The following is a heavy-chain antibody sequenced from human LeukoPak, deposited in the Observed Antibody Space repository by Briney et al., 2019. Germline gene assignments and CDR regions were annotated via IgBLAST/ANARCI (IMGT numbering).Heavy chain of an antibody. CDR2: IYFSGGT. D-gene: IGHD6-19*01. CDR1: GDSISSSNCY. CDR3: ARERYSSGWYYFDY. Sequence: PSETLSLTCTVSGDSISSSNCYWGWIRQPPGKGLEWIGSIYFSGGTYYNASLKSRVTISVDTSKNQFSLKLSSVTAADTAVYYCARERYSSGWYYFDYWGQGTLVTVSS. J-gene: IGHJ4*02. V-gene: IGHV4-39*02.